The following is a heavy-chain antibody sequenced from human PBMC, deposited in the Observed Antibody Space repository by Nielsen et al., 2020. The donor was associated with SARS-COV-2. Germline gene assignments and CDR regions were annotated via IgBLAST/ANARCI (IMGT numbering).Heavy chain of an antibody. CDR1: GFTFSSYG. Sequence: GESLKISCAASGFTFSSYGMHWVRQAPGKGLEWVAVIWYDGSNKYYADSVKGRFTISRDNSKTTLSLQMNSLRAEDTAVYYCARDFGIAPAGQTDYFDYWGQGTLVTVSS. J-gene: IGHJ4*02. V-gene: IGHV3-33*01. CDR2: IWYDGSNK. CDR3: ARDFGIAPAGQTDYFDY. D-gene: IGHD6-13*01.